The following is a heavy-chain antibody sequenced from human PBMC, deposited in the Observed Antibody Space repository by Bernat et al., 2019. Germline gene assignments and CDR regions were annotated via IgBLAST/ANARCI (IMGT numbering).Heavy chain of an antibody. CDR2: ISAYNGNT. V-gene: IGHV1-18*04. D-gene: IGHD3-3*01. CDR1: GYTFTSYG. Sequence: QVQLVQSGAEVKKPGASVKVSCKASGYTFTSYGISWVRQAPGQGLEWMGWISAYNGNTNYAQKLQGRVTMTTDTSTSTAYMELRSLRSDDTAVYYCARDRRLLVPLYYYYMDVWGKGTTVTVSS. CDR3: ARDRRLLVPLYYYYMDV. J-gene: IGHJ6*03.